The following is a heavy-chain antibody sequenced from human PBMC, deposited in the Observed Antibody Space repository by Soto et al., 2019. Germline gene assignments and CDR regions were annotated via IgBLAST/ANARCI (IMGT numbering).Heavy chain of an antibody. D-gene: IGHD4-17*01. CDR3: ARDRGVEVTTTSPCSSIDL. CDR1: GGSVSRSRYY. CDR2: ISNTGDT. Sequence: QGQLQESGPGLVKPSETLSLTCSVSGGSVSRSRYYWTWISQPPGQRLDWIGYISNTGDTNYNPSLKSPVTLSVDTCKIQFSVYVNSVTAADTAIYYCARDRGVEVTTTSPCSSIDLWGRGTLVTVSS. J-gene: IGHJ2*01. V-gene: IGHV4-61*01.